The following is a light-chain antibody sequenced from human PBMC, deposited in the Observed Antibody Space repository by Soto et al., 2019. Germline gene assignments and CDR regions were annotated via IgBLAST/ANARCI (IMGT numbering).Light chain of an antibody. J-gene: IGKJ4*01. V-gene: IGKV1-33*01. CDR1: QDISNY. Sequence: DIQMTPSPSSLSASVGDRVTINCQASQDISNYLNWYQQKPGKAPKLLIYDASNLETGVPSRFSGSGSGTDFTFTISSLQPEDIATYYCQQYDNLPLTFGGGTKVDIK. CDR2: DAS. CDR3: QQYDNLPLT.